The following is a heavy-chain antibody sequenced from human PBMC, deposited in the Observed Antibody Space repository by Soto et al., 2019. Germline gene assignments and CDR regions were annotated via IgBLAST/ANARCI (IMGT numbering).Heavy chain of an antibody. CDR3: ARGMYGDY. V-gene: IGHV1-18*01. J-gene: IGHJ4*02. CDR1: GYGFTTYG. Sequence: QVHLVQSGAEVKKPGASVKVSCKGSGYGFTTYGITLVRQAPGQGLEWMAWISAHNGNTNYAQKLQGRVTVTRDTSTSTAYMELRSLRSDDTAVYYCARGMYGDYWGQGALVTVSS. CDR2: ISAHNGNT. D-gene: IGHD2-8*01.